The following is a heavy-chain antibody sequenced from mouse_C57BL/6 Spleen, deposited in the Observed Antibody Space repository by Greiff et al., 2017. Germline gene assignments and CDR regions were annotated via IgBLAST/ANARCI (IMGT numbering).Heavy chain of an antibody. CDR2: INPSNGGT. V-gene: IGHV1-53*01. CDR3: ARYGSSYVGYFDV. J-gene: IGHJ1*03. Sequence: QVHVKQPGTELVKPGASVKLSCKASGYTFTSYWMHWVKQRPGQGLEWIGNINPSNGGTNYNEKFKSKATLTVDKSSSTAYMQLSSLTSEDSAVYYCARYGSSYVGYFDVWGTGTTVTVSS. CDR1: GYTFTSYW. D-gene: IGHD1-1*01.